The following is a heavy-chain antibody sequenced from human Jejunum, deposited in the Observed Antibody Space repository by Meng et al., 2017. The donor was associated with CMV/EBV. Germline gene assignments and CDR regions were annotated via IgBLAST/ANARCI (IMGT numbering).Heavy chain of an antibody. Sequence: QVDPVESGGGLDKPGGSLPLSCAASEFTFSDYYMSLIRQAPGKGLEWISYISGNLKVTNYADSVKGRFNISRDNAKISLYLQMSSLRGEDTAVYYCARAGLGHNSFDPWGQGTLVTVSS. D-gene: IGHD2-15*01. CDR3: ARAGLGHNSFDP. J-gene: IGHJ5*02. V-gene: IGHV3-11*05. CDR1: EFTFSDYY. CDR2: ISGNLKVT.